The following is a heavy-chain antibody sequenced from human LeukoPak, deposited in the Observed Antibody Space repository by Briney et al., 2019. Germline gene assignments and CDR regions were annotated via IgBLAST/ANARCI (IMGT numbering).Heavy chain of an antibody. J-gene: IGHJ4*02. CDR1: GFRFNTYW. D-gene: IGHD4/OR15-4a*01. V-gene: IGHV3-7*01. CDR2: IKQDGNEK. Sequence: GALRLSCAASGFRFNTYWMSWVRQAPGKGLEWVANIKQDGNEKYYADSVKGRFTISRDNGRNSLDLQMNSLRADDTAVYYCARDTLGEGEDANYAVYYFDYWGQGTVVTVSS. CDR3: ARDTLGEGEDANYAVYYFDY.